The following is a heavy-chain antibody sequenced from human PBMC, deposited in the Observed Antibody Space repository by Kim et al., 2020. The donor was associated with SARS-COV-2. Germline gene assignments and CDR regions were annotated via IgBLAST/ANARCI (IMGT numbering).Heavy chain of an antibody. CDR1: GGSISSYY. D-gene: IGHD3-22*01. V-gene: IGHV4-4*09. CDR2: IYNTGRT. CDR3: ARRDSSNWYFDY. J-gene: IGHJ4*02. Sequence: SETLSLTYTVSGGSISSYYWSWIRQPPGQGLEWIGFIYNTGRTDYNPSLKSRVTISVDTSKKQFSLKMSSLTAADTAVYYCARRDSSNWYFDYWGLGTLV.